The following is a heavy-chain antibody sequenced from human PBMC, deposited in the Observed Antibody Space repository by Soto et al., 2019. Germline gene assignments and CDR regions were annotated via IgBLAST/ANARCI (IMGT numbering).Heavy chain of an antibody. CDR3: AKPMYQLIRDYFDF. CDR2: IRASGGSA. CDR1: GFTFSIYA. Sequence: EVQLLESGGGVVQPWGSLRLSCAASGFTFSIYAMSWFRQAPGEGLEWVSTIRASGGSAYYADSVKGRFTISRDNSENTLYLQMNSLRAEDTAVYYCAKPMYQLIRDYFDFWGQGTLVTVTS. D-gene: IGHD2-2*01. J-gene: IGHJ4*02. V-gene: IGHV3-23*01.